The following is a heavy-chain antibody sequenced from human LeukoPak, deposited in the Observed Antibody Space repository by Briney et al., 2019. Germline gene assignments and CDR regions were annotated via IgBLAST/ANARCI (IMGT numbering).Heavy chain of an antibody. V-gene: IGHV3-23*01. Sequence: GGSLRLSCAASGFTFSSYGMSWVRQAPGKGLERVSAISGSGGSTYYADSVKGRFTISRDNSKNTLYLQMNSLRAEDTAVYYCAKDIRGADYSSSWSLQGDYWGQGTLVTVSS. D-gene: IGHD6-13*01. CDR1: GFTFSSYG. CDR3: AKDIRGADYSSSWSLQGDY. J-gene: IGHJ4*02. CDR2: ISGSGGST.